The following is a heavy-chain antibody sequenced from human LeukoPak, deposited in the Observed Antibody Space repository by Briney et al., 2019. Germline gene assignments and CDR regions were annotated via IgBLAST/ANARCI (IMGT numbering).Heavy chain of an antibody. Sequence: SETLSHTCAVSGASVSTSDWWSWVRQPPGKGLEWLGEIFHSGSTNYNPSLKSRVTISVDKSLNQFSLRLNSVTAADTAVYYCTRRFGYGVVGGYFDYWGQGALVTVSS. J-gene: IGHJ4*02. CDR2: IFHSGST. CDR1: GASVSTSDW. D-gene: IGHD4/OR15-4a*01. V-gene: IGHV4-4*02. CDR3: TRRFGYGVVGGYFDY.